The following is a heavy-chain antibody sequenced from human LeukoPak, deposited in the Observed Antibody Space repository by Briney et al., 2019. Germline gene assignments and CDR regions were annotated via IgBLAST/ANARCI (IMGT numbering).Heavy chain of an antibody. CDR1: GGSISSYY. Sequence: SXTLSLTCTVSGGSISSYYWSWIRQPPGKGLEWIGYIYYSGSTNYNPSLKRRVTISVETYKKQFSQKLSSVTAADTAVYYCARRSSSWYGGSIDYWGQGTLVTVSS. V-gene: IGHV4-59*01. D-gene: IGHD6-13*01. CDR2: IYYSGST. CDR3: ARRSSSWYGGSIDY. J-gene: IGHJ4*02.